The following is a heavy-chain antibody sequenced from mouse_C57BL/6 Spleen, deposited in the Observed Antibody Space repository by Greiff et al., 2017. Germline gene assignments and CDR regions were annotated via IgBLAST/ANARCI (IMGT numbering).Heavy chain of an antibody. CDR3: ARRGYGSSYWYFDV. J-gene: IGHJ1*03. CDR1: GYTFTTYP. V-gene: IGHV1-47*01. CDR2: FHPYNDDT. D-gene: IGHD1-1*01. Sequence: VKVVESGAELVKPGASVKMSCKASGYTFTTYPIEWMKQNHGKSLEWIGNFHPYNDDTKYNEKFKGKATLTVEKASSTVYLELSRLTSDDSAVYYCARRGYGSSYWYFDVWGTGTTVTVSS.